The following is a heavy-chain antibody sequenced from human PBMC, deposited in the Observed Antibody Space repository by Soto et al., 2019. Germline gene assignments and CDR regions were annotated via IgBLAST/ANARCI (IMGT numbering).Heavy chain of an antibody. J-gene: IGHJ5*02. V-gene: IGHV3-23*01. CDR2: ISGSGGST. D-gene: IGHD2-8*01. CDR3: AKDGYCTNGVCYTDSRNGFDP. Sequence: PGGSLRLSCAASGFTFSSYAMSWVRQAPGKGLEWVSAISGSGGSTYYADSVKGRFTISRDNSKNTLYLQMNSLRAEDTAVYYCAKDGYCTNGVCYTDSRNGFDPWGQGTLVTVSS. CDR1: GFTFSSYA.